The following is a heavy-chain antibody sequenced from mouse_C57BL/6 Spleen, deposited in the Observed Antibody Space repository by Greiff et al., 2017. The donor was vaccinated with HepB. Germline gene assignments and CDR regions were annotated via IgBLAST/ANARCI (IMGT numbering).Heavy chain of an antibody. CDR3: ARYYYYGSSSSWYFDV. D-gene: IGHD1-1*01. CDR2: IYPGDGST. V-gene: IGHV1-55*01. J-gene: IGHJ1*03. CDR1: GNTFPSYW. Sequence: QVQLQQPGAELCNPGAPVKISGKAPGNTFPSYWITGVNRRPGKGLEWIGDIYPGDGSTNYNGKFKGKATLTVDTSSSTAYMQLSSLTSEDSAVYYCARYYYYGSSSSWYFDVWGTGTTVTVSS.